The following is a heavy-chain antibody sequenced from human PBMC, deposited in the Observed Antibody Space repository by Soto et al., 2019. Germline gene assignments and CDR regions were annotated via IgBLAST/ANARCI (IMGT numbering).Heavy chain of an antibody. D-gene: IGHD1-7*01. V-gene: IGHV1-69*13. CDR2: IIPIFGTA. CDR3: AKLYNRNYPDYYYYGMDV. Sequence: SVKVSCKASVGTFSSYAISWVRQAPGQGLEWMGGIIPIFGTANYAQKFQGRATITADESTSTAYMELSSLRSEDTAVYYCAKLYNRNYPDYYYYGMDVWGQGTTVTVSS. CDR1: VGTFSSYA. J-gene: IGHJ6*02.